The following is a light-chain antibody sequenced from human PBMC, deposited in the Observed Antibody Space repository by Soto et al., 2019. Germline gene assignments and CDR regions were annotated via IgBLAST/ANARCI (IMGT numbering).Light chain of an antibody. CDR3: QQYKTYPLT. CDR2: DAT. J-gene: IGKJ1*01. V-gene: IGKV1-16*02. CDR1: QGVGTS. Sequence: DLQMTQSPSSLSASVGDRVTITCRASQGVGTSLAWFQQKPGKAPQTLIYDATNLQSGVPSKFSGSGSGTDFTLTISSLRPEDFATYYCQQYKTYPLTFGQGTKVEIK.